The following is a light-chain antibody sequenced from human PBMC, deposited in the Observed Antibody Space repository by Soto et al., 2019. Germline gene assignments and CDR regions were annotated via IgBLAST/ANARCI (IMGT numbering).Light chain of an antibody. CDR3: SSYTSYNHVV. J-gene: IGLJ2*01. Sequence: QSVLTQPASVSGSPGQSITISCTGTSNDVGGYDYVSWYQQYPGKAPKLIIYEVTSRPSGVSDRFSGSKSGNTASLTLSGVQAEDEADYHCSSYTSYNHVVFGGGTKVTVL. CDR1: SNDVGGYDY. V-gene: IGLV2-14*01. CDR2: EVT.